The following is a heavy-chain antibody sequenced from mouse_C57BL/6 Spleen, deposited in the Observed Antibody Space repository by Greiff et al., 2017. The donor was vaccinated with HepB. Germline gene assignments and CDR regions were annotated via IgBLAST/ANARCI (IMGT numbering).Heavy chain of an antibody. CDR2: IHPNSGST. CDR3: ARSNYYGSIWDY. CDR1: GYTFTSYW. Sequence: QVQLKQPGAELVKPGASVKLSCKASGYTFTSYWMHWVKQRPGQGLEWIGMIHPNSGSTNYNEKFKSKATLTVVKSSSTAYMQLSSLTSEDSAVYYCARSNYYGSIWDYWGQGTTLTVSS. J-gene: IGHJ2*01. V-gene: IGHV1-64*01. D-gene: IGHD1-1*01.